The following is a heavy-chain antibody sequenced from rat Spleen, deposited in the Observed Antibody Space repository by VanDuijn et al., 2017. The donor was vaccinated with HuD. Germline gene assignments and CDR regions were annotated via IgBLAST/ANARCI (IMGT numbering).Heavy chain of an antibody. V-gene: IGHV5-31*01. D-gene: IGHD1-9*01. Sequence: EVQLVETGGGLVQPGRSLKLSCVASGFTFSSYWMYWVRQAPTKGLEWVASITNTGGGTYYPDSVKGRFTISRDNAKSTLYLQMNSLRSEDTATYYCTKDQTYYGLFDCWGQGVMVTVSS. CDR2: ITNTGGGT. CDR3: TKDQTYYGLFDC. CDR1: GFTFSSYW. J-gene: IGHJ2*01.